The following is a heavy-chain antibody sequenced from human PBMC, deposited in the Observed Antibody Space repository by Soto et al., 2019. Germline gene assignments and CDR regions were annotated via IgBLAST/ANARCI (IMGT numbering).Heavy chain of an antibody. V-gene: IGHV1-46*01. CDR2: INPSGGST. Sequence: ASVKVSCKASGGTFSSYAISWVRQAPGQGLEWMGIINPSGGSTSYAQKFQGRVTMTRDTSTSTVYMELSSLRSEDTAVYYWARGPNLYGGFDYWGQGTLVTVSS. J-gene: IGHJ4*02. CDR3: ARGPNLYGGFDY. CDR1: GGTFSSYA. D-gene: IGHD3-16*01.